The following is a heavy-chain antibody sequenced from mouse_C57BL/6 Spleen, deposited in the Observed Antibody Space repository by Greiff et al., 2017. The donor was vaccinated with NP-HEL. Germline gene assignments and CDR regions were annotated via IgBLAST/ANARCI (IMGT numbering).Heavy chain of an antibody. Sequence: EVQRVESGGGLVKPGGSLKLSCAASGFTFSSYAMSWVRQTPEKRLEWVATISDGGSYTYYPDNVKGRFTISRDNAKNNLYLQMSHLKSEDTAMYYCARDVLGGFAYWGQGTLVTVSA. CDR3: ARDVLGGFAY. CDR1: GFTFSSYA. J-gene: IGHJ3*01. V-gene: IGHV5-4*01. D-gene: IGHD3-1*01. CDR2: ISDGGSYT.